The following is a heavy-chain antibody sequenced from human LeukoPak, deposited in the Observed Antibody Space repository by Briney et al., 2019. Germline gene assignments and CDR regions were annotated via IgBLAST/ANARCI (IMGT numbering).Heavy chain of an antibody. D-gene: IGHD3-10*01. CDR1: GVTFSSYA. Sequence: GASVKVSCKASGVTFSSYAINWVRQAPGQGLEWMGGIIPIFGTANYAQKFQGRVTITADESTSTAYMELSSLRSEDTAVYYCARDKQSEGGLRGVHHFDYWGQGTLVTVSS. CDR2: IIPIFGTA. CDR3: ARDKQSEGGLRGVHHFDY. J-gene: IGHJ4*02. V-gene: IGHV1-69*13.